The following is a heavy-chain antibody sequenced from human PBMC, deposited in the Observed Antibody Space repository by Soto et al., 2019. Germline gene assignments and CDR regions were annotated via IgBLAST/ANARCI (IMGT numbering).Heavy chain of an antibody. D-gene: IGHD3-10*01. CDR3: ARSGSSQDAFDI. CDR2: ISWNSGSI. V-gene: IGHV3-9*01. Sequence: EVQLVESGGGLVQPGRSLRLSCAASGFTFDDYAMHWVRQAPGKGLEWVSGISWNSGSIGYADSVKGRFTISRDNAKNSLYLQMNSLRAEDTALYYCARSGSSQDAFDIWGQGTMVTVSS. CDR1: GFTFDDYA. J-gene: IGHJ3*02.